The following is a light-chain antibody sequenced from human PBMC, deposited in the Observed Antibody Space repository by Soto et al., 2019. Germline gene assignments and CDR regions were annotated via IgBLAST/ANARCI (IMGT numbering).Light chain of an antibody. Sequence: EIVLTQSPGTLSLSPGERGTLSCRASQSVSSGYLAWYQQKPGQAPRLLIYDASSRATGIPYRFSGSGSGTDFTLTISRLEPEDFAVYYCQQYGGSPRTFGQGTKVDIK. V-gene: IGKV3-20*01. CDR3: QQYGGSPRT. J-gene: IGKJ1*01. CDR1: QSVSSGY. CDR2: DAS.